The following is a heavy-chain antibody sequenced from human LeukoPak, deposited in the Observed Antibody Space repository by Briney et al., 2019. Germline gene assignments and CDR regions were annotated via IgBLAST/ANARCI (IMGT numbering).Heavy chain of an antibody. CDR2: ISGSGGST. Sequence: GGSLRLSCAASGFTFSSYAMSWVRQAPGKGLEWVSAISGSGGSTYYADSVKGRFTISRDNSKNTLYLQMNSLRAEDTAVYYCAKDDSGSGWYFYFFYWGQGTRVPVPS. V-gene: IGHV3-23*01. CDR3: AKDDSGSGWYFYFFY. D-gene: IGHD6-19*01. CDR1: GFTFSSYA. J-gene: IGHJ4*02.